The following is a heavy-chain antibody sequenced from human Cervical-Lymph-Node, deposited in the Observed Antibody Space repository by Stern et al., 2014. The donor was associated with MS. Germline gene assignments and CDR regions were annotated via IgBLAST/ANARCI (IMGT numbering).Heavy chain of an antibody. V-gene: IGHV1-69*06. J-gene: IGHJ3*01. CDR3: VLPSTVTTAAFDV. Sequence: QVQLAQSGAEVKKPGSSVKVSCKASGGTFSTFSINWVRQVPGQSLEWMGGIIPIFDTPTYAQKFQDRVTITADSSTSTVYMALNSLRFDDTAVYYCVLPSTVTTAAFDVWGRGTMVTVSS. CDR1: GGTFSTFS. D-gene: IGHD4-11*01. CDR2: IIPIFDTP.